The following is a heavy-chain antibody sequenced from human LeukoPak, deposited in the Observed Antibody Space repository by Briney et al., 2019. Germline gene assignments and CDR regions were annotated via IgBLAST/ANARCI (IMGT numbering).Heavy chain of an antibody. Sequence: SETLSLTCTVSGGSISSYYWSWIRQPPGKGLEWIGEINHSGSTNYNPSLKSRVTISVDTSKNQFSLKLSSVTAADTAVYYCARGEYYFDYWGQGTLVTVSS. V-gene: IGHV4-34*01. CDR3: ARGEYYFDY. J-gene: IGHJ4*02. CDR2: INHSGST. CDR1: GGSISSYY.